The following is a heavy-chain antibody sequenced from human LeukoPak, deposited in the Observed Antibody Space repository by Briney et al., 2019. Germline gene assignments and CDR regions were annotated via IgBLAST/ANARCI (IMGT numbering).Heavy chain of an antibody. CDR1: GFTFSTYN. CDR3: ARVGSRGDWFDY. V-gene: IGHV3-48*01. J-gene: IGHJ5*01. Sequence: GGSLRLSCAAPGFTFSTYNMLWFRQTPAMGLEWLFYIHSGGYAVHYADSVKDRFTFSRDNAKNSLYLQMNSLRVEDTGVYYCARVGSRGDWFDYWGQGTRVTVSS. D-gene: IGHD1-26*01. CDR2: IHSGGYAV.